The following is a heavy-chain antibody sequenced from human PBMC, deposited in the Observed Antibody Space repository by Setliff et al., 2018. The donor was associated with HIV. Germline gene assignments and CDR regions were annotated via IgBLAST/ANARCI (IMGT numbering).Heavy chain of an antibody. CDR2: TYHSGTT. J-gene: IGHJ4*02. CDR3: AKGRPRIQVWEGFDY. Sequence: SETLSLTCAVSGVSITSTNWWNWVRQSPGKGLEWIGETYHSGTTNYNPSLTSRVTISVDKSKNQFSLNLTSVTAADTAVYYCAKGRPRIQVWEGFDYWGQGILVTVSS. D-gene: IGHD5-18*01. CDR1: GVSITSTNW. V-gene: IGHV4-4*02.